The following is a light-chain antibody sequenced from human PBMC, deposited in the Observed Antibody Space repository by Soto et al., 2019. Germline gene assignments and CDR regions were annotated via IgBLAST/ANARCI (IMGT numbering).Light chain of an antibody. CDR3: QQSYSTLPLT. V-gene: IGKV1-39*01. J-gene: IGKJ4*01. CDR1: QSISNY. CDR2: ATS. Sequence: DLQMTQSPSSLSASVGDRVTITCRARQSISNYLNWYQQKPGKAPQLLIYATSSLQSGVPSRFSGTGSGTDFTLTISSLQPEDFGSYYCQQSYSTLPLTFGGGTKVEIK.